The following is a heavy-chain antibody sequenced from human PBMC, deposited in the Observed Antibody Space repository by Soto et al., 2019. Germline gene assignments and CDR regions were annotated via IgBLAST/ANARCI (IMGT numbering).Heavy chain of an antibody. CDR2: IYYSGST. J-gene: IGHJ4*02. Sequence: SETLSLTCTVSGGSISSYYWSWIRQPPGKGLEWIGYIYYSGSTNYNPSLKSRVTISVDTSKNQFSLKLSSVTAADTAVYYCARESKRLVFAYWGQGTLVTVSS. V-gene: IGHV4-59*01. CDR1: GGSISSYY. CDR3: ARESKRLVFAY.